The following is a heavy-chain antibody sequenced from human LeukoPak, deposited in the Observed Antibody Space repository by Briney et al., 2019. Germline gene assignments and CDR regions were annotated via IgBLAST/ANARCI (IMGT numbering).Heavy chain of an antibody. CDR3: ARGHYDILTGNYKWTPDY. D-gene: IGHD3-9*01. V-gene: IGHV3-21*06. CDR2: IHSGGSDV. CDR1: GFTSSK. J-gene: IGHJ4*02. Sequence: GGSLRLSCAASGFTSSKMNWVRQAPGRGLEWVSSIHSGGSDVYYADSVKGRFTVPRDNAKNSLFLQMNSLRAEDTALYYCARGHYDILTGNYKWTPDYWGQGTLVTVSS.